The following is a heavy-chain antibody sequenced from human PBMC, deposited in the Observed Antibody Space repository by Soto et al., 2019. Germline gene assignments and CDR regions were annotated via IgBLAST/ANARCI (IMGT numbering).Heavy chain of an antibody. CDR1: GFTFSSYA. Sequence: GGSLRLSCAASGFTFSSYAMHWVRQAPGKGLEWVSAISGSGGSTYYTDSVKGRFTISRDNSKNTLYLQMNSLRAEDTAVYYCAKDGSGAVAGTFDYWGQGTLVTVSS. V-gene: IGHV3-23*01. D-gene: IGHD6-19*01. J-gene: IGHJ4*02. CDR3: AKDGSGAVAGTFDY. CDR2: ISGSGGST.